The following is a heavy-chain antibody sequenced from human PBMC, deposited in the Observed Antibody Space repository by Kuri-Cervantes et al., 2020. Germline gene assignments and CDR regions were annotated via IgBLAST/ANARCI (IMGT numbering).Heavy chain of an antibody. Sequence: SETLSLTCTVSGGSISSYCWSWIRQPPGKGLEWIGSIYYSGSTYYNPSLKSRVTISVDKSKNQFSLKLSSVTAADTAVYYCARGGNYGSGKPYYYYYGMDVWGQGTTVPGAS. CDR3: ARGGNYGSGKPYYYYYGMDV. CDR1: GGSISSYC. J-gene: IGHJ6*01. D-gene: IGHD3-10*01. CDR2: IYYSGST. V-gene: IGHV4-39*07.